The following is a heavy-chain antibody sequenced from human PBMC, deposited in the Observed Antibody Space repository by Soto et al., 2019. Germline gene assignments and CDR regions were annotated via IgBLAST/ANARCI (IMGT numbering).Heavy chain of an antibody. J-gene: IGHJ6*02. V-gene: IGHV4-31*03. Sequence: SETLSLTCTVSGGSISSGDYYWSWIRQHPGKGLEWIGYIYYSGSTYYNPSLKSRVTISVDTSKNQFSLKLSSVTAADTAVYYCARERAPSGYAAGPKLLDYYYGMDVWGQGTTVTVSS. CDR2: IYYSGST. D-gene: IGHD5-12*01. CDR3: ARERAPSGYAAGPKLLDYYYGMDV. CDR1: GGSISSGDYY.